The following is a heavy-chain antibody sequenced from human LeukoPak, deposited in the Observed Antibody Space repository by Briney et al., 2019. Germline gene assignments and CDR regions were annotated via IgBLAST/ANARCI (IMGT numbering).Heavy chain of an antibody. CDR3: AGLGYSGYGPRSRFDN. J-gene: IGHJ4*02. Sequence: GGSLRLSCVVSGFTFKTYSMNWVRQAPGQGLEWMGGIIPRFTPNYAQHFQGRVTITTDEATTTAYLELSNLRSDDTAVYYCAGLGYSGYGPRSRFDNWGQGTLITVST. CDR2: IIPRFTP. D-gene: IGHD5-12*01. CDR1: GFTFKTYS. V-gene: IGHV1-69*05.